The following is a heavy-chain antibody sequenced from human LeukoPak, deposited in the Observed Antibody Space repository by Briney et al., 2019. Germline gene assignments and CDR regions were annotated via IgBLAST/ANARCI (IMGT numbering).Heavy chain of an antibody. D-gene: IGHD2-2*01. V-gene: IGHV3-33*01. CDR3: ARDPSYCSSTNCYVGSPLYYYYPMDV. CDR1: GFTFSTSG. Sequence: GGSLRLSCAASGFTFSTSGMHWVRQAPGKGLEWVAVIWFDGSNKHYADSVKGRFSISRDNSENTLYLQMNSLRAEDTAVYYCARDPSYCSSTNCYVGSPLYYYYPMDVWGQGTTVTVSS. CDR2: IWFDGSNK. J-gene: IGHJ6*02.